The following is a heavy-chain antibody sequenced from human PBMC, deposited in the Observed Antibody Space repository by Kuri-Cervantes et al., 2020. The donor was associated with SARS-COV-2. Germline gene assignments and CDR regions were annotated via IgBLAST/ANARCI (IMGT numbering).Heavy chain of an antibody. CDR2: IFHDGST. CDR3: ARESTYTFDI. J-gene: IGHJ3*02. Sequence: GSLRLSCVVSGGAINTYNWWTWVRQPPGKGLQWIGEIFHDGSTKFNPPLSLRGRVTMSLDKSKNQFSLNLTSVTAADTAVYYCARESTYTFDIWGQGTLVTVSS. CDR1: GGAINTYNW. D-gene: IGHD2-2*02. V-gene: IGHV4-4*02.